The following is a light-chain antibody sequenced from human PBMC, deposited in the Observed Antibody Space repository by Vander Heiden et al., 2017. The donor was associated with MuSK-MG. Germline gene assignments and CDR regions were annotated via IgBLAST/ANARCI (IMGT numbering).Light chain of an antibody. V-gene: IGLV2-23*01. CDR2: EGD. CDR1: SSDVLYCNL. Sequence: QSALTQPASLSGSSAQAITIPCTGTSSDVLYCNLVSWYQHHPDKAPKVMIYEGDKRPSGVSSRFSGSKSGDTASLTSAGLQTEDEADYYCCSYEGTASSQVVFGGGTKLTVL. CDR3: CSYEGTASSQVV. J-gene: IGLJ2*01.